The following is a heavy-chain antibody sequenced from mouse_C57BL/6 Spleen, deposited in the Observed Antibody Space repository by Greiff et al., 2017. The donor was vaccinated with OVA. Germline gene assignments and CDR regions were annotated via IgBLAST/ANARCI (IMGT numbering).Heavy chain of an antibody. J-gene: IGHJ4*01. V-gene: IGHV3-6*01. CDR1: GYSITSGYY. CDR2: ISYDGSN. Sequence: VQLQQSGPGLVKPSQSLSLTCSVTGYSITSGYYWNWIRQFPGNKLEWMGYISYDGSNNYNPSLKNRISITRDPSKNQFFLKLNSVTTEDTATYYCARDPFTTVVATGAMDYWGQGTSVTVSS. D-gene: IGHD1-1*01. CDR3: ARDPFTTVVATGAMDY.